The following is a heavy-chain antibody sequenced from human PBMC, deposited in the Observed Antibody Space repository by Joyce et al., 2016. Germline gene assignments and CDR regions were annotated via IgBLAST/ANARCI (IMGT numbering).Heavy chain of an antibody. D-gene: IGHD3-16*02. CDR2: ISGSVTST. CDR1: VFTFSSYA. Sequence: EVQLLESGGGLVQPGGSLRLSCAASVFTFSSYAMSWVRQDAGKGLDGVSAISGSVTSTYYADSVKCRFTISRDNSKNPLYLQMNSLRAEDTAVYYCAKALSPYYDYIWGSYLDAFDIWGQGTMVTVS. CDR3: AKALSPYYDYIWGSYLDAFDI. J-gene: IGHJ3*02. V-gene: IGHV3-23*01.